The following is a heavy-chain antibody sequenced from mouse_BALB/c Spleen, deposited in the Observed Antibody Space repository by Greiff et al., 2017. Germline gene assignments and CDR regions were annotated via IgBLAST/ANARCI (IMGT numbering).Heavy chain of an antibody. V-gene: IGHV3-6*02. J-gene: IGHJ4*01. CDR3: ARVTTAMDY. Sequence: DVQLQESGPGLVKPSQSLSLSCSVTGYSITSGYYWNWIRQFPGNKLEWMGYISYDGSNNYNPALKNRISITRDTSTNQFFLKLNSVTTEDTATYYCARVTTAMDYWGQGTSVTVSS. D-gene: IGHD1-1*01. CDR1: GYSITSGYY. CDR2: ISYDGSN.